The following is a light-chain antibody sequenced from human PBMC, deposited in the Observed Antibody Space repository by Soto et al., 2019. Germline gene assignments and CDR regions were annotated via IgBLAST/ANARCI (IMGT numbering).Light chain of an antibody. Sequence: EIVMTQSPATLSVSPGERATLSCRASQSVNSNLAWYQQKPGQAPRLLIYGASTRATGIPARFSGSGSGTEFTLSISRLEPEDFAVYYCQQYGGSTRTFGQGTKVDIK. V-gene: IGKV3-15*01. CDR3: QQYGGSTRT. J-gene: IGKJ1*01. CDR2: GAS. CDR1: QSVNSN.